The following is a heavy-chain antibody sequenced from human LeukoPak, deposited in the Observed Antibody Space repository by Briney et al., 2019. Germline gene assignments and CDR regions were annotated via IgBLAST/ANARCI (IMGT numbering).Heavy chain of an antibody. J-gene: IGHJ5*02. D-gene: IGHD5-18*01. Sequence: ASVKVSCKASGYSFTDYYMYWVRQAPGQGLEWMGWINPNSGGTNYAQKFQGRVTMTRDTSINTVYMELSRLTSDDTAVYYCARGEYNYGRDWFDPWGQGTLVTVSS. CDR3: ARGEYNYGRDWFDP. V-gene: IGHV1-2*02. CDR1: GYSFTDYY. CDR2: INPNSGGT.